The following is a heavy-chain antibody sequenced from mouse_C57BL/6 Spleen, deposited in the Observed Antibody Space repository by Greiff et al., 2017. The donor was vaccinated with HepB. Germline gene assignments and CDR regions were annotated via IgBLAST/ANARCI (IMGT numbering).Heavy chain of an antibody. CDR1: GYSITSGYY. D-gene: IGHD1-1*01. CDR2: ISYDGSN. V-gene: IGHV3-6*01. J-gene: IGHJ2*01. Sequence: EVKLLESGPGLVKPSQSLSLTCSVTGYSITSGYYWNWIRQFPGNKLEWMGYISYDGSNNYNPSLKNRISITRDTSKNQFFLKLNSVTTEDTATYYCARAGGITSYYFDYWGQGTTLTVSS. CDR3: ARAGGITSYYFDY.